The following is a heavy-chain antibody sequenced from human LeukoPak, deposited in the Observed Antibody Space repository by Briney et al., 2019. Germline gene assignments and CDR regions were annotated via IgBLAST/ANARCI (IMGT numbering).Heavy chain of an antibody. CDR2: IYYSGST. J-gene: IGHJ4*02. D-gene: IGHD2-15*01. CDR3: ATKPRDCSGGSCYFDY. Sequence: SETLSLTCTVSGGSISSYYWGWIRQPPGKGLEWIGSIYYSGSTYYNPSLKSRVTISVDTSKNQFSLKLSSVTAADTAVYYCATKPRDCSGGSCYFDYWGQGTLVTVSS. V-gene: IGHV4-39*01. CDR1: GGSISSYY.